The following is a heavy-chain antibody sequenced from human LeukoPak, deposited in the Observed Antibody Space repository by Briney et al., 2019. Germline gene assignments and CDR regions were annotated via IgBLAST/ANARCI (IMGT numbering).Heavy chain of an antibody. V-gene: IGHV4-59*12. CDR1: GGSISSYY. CDR2: IYYSGST. Sequence: PSETLSLTCTVSGGSISSYYWSWIRQPPGKGLEWVAYIYYSGSTDYNPSLKSRVTISLDTSKNQFSLKLSSVTAADTAVYYCAREGLRYFDWSRRGYYFDYWGQGTLVTVSS. D-gene: IGHD3-9*01. J-gene: IGHJ4*02. CDR3: AREGLRYFDWSRRGYYFDY.